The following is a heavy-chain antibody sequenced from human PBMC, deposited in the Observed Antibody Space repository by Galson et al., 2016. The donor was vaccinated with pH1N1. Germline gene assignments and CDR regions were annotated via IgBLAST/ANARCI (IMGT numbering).Heavy chain of an antibody. Sequence: SLRLSCAASGFPFSRYVMNWVRQAPGKGLEWVSSISGTGISIYYADSVRGRVTISRDNAKKSLYLQMDSLRVDDAAVYYCARAGGGHPFDYWGQGSLVTVSS. CDR2: ISGTGISI. J-gene: IGHJ4*02. CDR1: GFPFSRYV. CDR3: ARAGGGHPFDY. D-gene: IGHD3-16*01. V-gene: IGHV3-21*01.